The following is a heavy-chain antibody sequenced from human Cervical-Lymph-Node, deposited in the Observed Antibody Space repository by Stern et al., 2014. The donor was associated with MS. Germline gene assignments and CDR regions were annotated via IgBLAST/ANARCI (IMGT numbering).Heavy chain of an antibody. Sequence: VQLAQAGAEVKKPGSSVKVSCKASGGTLSTYGFRWARQAPGQGLEWMGGIIPMFWISHLAKKFQGRTTITGDESTSTAYMELSSLRSDDTAVYYCARYRSAVDWYFDLWGRGTLVTVSS. J-gene: IGHJ2*01. CDR3: ARYRSAVDWYFDL. CDR1: GGTLSTYG. D-gene: IGHD3-10*01. CDR2: IIPMFWIS. V-gene: IGHV1-69*01.